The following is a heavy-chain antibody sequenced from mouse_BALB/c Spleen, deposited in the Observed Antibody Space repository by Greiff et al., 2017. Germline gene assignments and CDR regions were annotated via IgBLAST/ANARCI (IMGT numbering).Heavy chain of an antibody. J-gene: IGHJ1*01. CDR3: AREGLRQNFDV. D-gene: IGHD2-2*01. Sequence: VQLVESGPGLVAPSQSLSITCTVSGFSLTSYGVHWVRQPPGKGLEWLGVIWAGGSTNYNSALMSRLSISKDNSKSQVFLKMNSLQTDDTAMYYCAREGLRQNFDVWGAGTTVTVSS. CDR1: GFSLTSYG. CDR2: IWAGGST. V-gene: IGHV2-9*02.